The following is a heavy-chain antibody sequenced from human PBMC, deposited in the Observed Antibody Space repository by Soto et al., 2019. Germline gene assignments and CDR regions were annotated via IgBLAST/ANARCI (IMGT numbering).Heavy chain of an antibody. CDR1: GFSLSTSGVG. D-gene: IGHD6-13*01. CDR3: AHRRGYSSSWYWFDP. CDR2: IYSDDDK. Sequence: QITLKESGPTLVKPTQTLTLTCTFSGFSLSTSGVGVGWIRQPPGKALEWLAIIYSDDDKRYSPSLKSRLTITKDTSKNQVVLTMTNMDPVDTATYYCAHRRGYSSSWYWFDPWGQGTLVTVSS. V-gene: IGHV2-5*02. J-gene: IGHJ5*02.